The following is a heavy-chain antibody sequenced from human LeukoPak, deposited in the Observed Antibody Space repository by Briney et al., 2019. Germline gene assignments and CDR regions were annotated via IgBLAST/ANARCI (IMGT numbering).Heavy chain of an antibody. CDR1: GGTFSSYA. Sequence: GASVKVSCKASGGTFSSYAISWVRQAPGQGLEWMGGIIPIFGTANYAQKFQGRVTITADESTSTAYMELSSLRSEDTAVYYCARGVLAYCGGDCVYFDYWGQGTLVTVSS. D-gene: IGHD2-21*02. CDR2: IIPIFGTA. CDR3: ARGVLAYCGGDCVYFDY. J-gene: IGHJ4*02. V-gene: IGHV1-69*13.